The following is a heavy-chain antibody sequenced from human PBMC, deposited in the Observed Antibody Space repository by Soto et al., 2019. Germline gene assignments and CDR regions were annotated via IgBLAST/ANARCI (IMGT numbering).Heavy chain of an antibody. Sequence: EVQLVESGGDLVQPGGSLRLSCAASGFTFSNYWMNWVRLAPGKGLEWVANIKPDGSAKYYVDSVEGRFIISRDNTKNSLYLQMNDLRAEDTAVYYCAGGGGFLIEFWGQGILVTVSS. V-gene: IGHV3-7*05. CDR2: IKPDGSAK. D-gene: IGHD2-15*01. J-gene: IGHJ4*02. CDR3: AGGGGFLIEF. CDR1: GFTFSNYW.